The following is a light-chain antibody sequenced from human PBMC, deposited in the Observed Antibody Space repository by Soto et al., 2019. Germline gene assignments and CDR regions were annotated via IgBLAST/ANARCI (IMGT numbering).Light chain of an antibody. J-gene: IGKJ3*01. CDR3: QQSYSSPFT. V-gene: IGKV1-39*01. Sequence: DIQMTQSPSSLSASVGDRVTITCRASQSISRHLNWYQQKPGKAPNLLLYAASSLQSGVPSRFSCSGSGTDFTLTISSLQPEDFASYYCQQSYSSPFTFGPGTKVDIK. CDR2: AAS. CDR1: QSISRH.